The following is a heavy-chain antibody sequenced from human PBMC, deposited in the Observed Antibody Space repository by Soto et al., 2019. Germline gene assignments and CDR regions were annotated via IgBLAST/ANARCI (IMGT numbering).Heavy chain of an antibody. D-gene: IGHD6-6*01. CDR3: AKRKTRLPSGIAARHHGMDV. J-gene: IGHJ6*02. CDR2: ISGSGGST. CDR1: GFTFSSYA. V-gene: IGHV3-23*01. Sequence: GGSLRLSCAASGFTFSSYAMSWVRQAPGKGLEWVSAISGSGGSTYYADSVKGRFTISRDNSKNTLYLQMNSLRAEDTAVYYCAKRKTRLPSGIAARHHGMDVWGQGTTVTVSS.